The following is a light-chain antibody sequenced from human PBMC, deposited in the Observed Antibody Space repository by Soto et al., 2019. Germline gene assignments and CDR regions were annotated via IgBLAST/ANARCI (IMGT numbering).Light chain of an antibody. Sequence: QSALPQPPSASGTPGQRATISCSGSAFNIGSNFVYWYRQFPGMAPKLLIYRSNQRPSGVTERFSASKSGTSASLAITGLRSEDEADYYCSALDDGLSGPVFVGGTKVTVL. J-gene: IGLJ3*02. CDR3: SALDDGLSGPV. CDR2: RSN. V-gene: IGLV1-47*01. CDR1: AFNIGSNF.